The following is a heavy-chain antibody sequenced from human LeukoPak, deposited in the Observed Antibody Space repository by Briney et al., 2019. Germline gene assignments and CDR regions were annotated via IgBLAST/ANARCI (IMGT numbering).Heavy chain of an antibody. CDR3: ARHGGAAAAIDN. Sequence: SETLSLTCTVSGGFVSSSSFFWGWIRQPPGKGLEWIGSISYSGTTHYNLSLKGRITISLATSKNQFSLKLSSVTAADTAVYYCARHGGAAAAIDNWGQGTLVTVSS. V-gene: IGHV4-39*01. CDR2: ISYSGTT. J-gene: IGHJ4*02. D-gene: IGHD6-13*01. CDR1: GGFVSSSSFF.